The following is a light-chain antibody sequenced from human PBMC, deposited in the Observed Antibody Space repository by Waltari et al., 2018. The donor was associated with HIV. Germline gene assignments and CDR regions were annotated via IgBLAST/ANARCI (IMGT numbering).Light chain of an antibody. Sequence: QSSLTQPASVSGFPGPALTISCTGSSSDVGSYNYFSWYQQHPGKAPKLLIYDVSKRPSGVSNRFSGSKSGNTASLTISGLQAEDEADYYCCSYAGSNTYLFGTGTEVTVL. CDR2: DVS. CDR3: CSYAGSNTYL. V-gene: IGLV2-23*02. CDR1: SSDVGSYNY. J-gene: IGLJ1*01.